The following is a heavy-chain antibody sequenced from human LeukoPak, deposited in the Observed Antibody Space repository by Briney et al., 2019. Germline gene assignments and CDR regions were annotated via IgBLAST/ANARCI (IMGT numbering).Heavy chain of an antibody. D-gene: IGHD6-19*01. J-gene: IGHJ5*02. CDR2: IYTSGST. CDR1: GGSISSGSYY. CDR3: VTSTYSSGWYNRFDP. V-gene: IGHV4-61*02. Sequence: SETLSLTCTVSGGSISSGSYYWSWIRQPAGKGLEWIGRIYTSGSTNYNPSLESRVTISVDTSKNQFSLKLSSVTAADTAVYYCVTSTYSSGWYNRFDPWGQGTLVTVSS.